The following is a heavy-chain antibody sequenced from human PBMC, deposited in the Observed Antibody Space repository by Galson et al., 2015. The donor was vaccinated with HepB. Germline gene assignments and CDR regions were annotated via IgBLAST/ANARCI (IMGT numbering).Heavy chain of an antibody. D-gene: IGHD2-15*01. CDR2: IVVGSGNT. Sequence: SVKVSCKASGFTFTSSAMQWVRQARGQRLEWIGWIVVGSGNTNYAQKFQERVTITRDMSTSTAYMELSSLRSEDTAVYYCAAGEDIVVYDAFDIWGQGTMVTVSS. CDR1: GFTFTSSA. V-gene: IGHV1-58*02. J-gene: IGHJ3*02. CDR3: AAGEDIVVYDAFDI.